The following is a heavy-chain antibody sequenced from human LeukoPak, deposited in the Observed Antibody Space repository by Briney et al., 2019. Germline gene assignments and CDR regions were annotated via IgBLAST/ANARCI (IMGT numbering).Heavy chain of an antibody. CDR3: ARERGTWGIAAAGTLDY. CDR1: GGSISSYY. CDR2: IYYSGST. Sequence: SETLSLTCTVSGGSISSYYWSWIRQPPGKGLEWIGYIYYSGSTNYNPSLKSRVTISVDTSKNQFSLKLSSVTAADTAVYYCARERGTWGIAAAGTLDYWGQGTLVTVSS. V-gene: IGHV4-59*01. J-gene: IGHJ4*02. D-gene: IGHD6-13*01.